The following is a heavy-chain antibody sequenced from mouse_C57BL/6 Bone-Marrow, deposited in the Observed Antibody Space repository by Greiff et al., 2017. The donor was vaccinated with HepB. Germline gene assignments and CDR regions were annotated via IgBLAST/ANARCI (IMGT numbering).Heavy chain of an antibody. V-gene: IGHV5-9-1*02. CDR2: ISSGGDYI. CDR1: GFTFSSYA. D-gene: IGHD2-2*01. J-gene: IGHJ2*01. CDR3: TRGGLPPDY. Sequence: EVMLVESGAGLVKSGGSLKLSCAASGFTFSSYAMSWVRQTPEKRLEWVAYISSGGDYIYYADTVKGRFTISRDNARNTLYLQMSSLKSDDTAMYYCTRGGLPPDYWGQGTTLTVSS.